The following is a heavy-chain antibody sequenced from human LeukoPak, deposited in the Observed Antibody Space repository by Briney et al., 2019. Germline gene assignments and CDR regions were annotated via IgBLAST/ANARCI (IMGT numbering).Heavy chain of an antibody. CDR2: IIPILGIA. D-gene: IGHD4-17*01. CDR3: ARPYGDFEYFRH. Sequence: GASVKVSCKASGGTFSSYAISWVRQAPGQGLEWMGRIIPILGIANYAQKFQGRVTITADKSTSTAYMELSSLRSEDTAVYYCARPYGDFEYFRHWGQGTLVTVSS. CDR1: GGTFSSYA. V-gene: IGHV1-69*04. J-gene: IGHJ1*01.